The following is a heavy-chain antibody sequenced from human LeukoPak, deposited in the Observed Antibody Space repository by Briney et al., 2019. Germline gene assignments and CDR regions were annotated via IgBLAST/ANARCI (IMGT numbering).Heavy chain of an antibody. Sequence: SETLSLTCTVSGGSISSYYWSWIRQPAGKGLEWIGRIYTSGSTNYNPSLKSRVTMSVDTSKNQFSLKLSSVTAADTAVYYCAREAPYYDIWPTPFDYWGQGTLVTVSS. V-gene: IGHV4-4*07. J-gene: IGHJ4*02. CDR2: IYTSGST. D-gene: IGHD3-9*01. CDR3: AREAPYYDIWPTPFDY. CDR1: GGSISSYY.